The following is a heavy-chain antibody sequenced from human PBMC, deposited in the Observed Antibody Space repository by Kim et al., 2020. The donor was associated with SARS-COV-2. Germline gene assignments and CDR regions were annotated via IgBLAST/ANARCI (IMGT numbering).Heavy chain of an antibody. CDR1: GFTFRNSA. J-gene: IGHJ2*01. CDR3: ARHLHDTTGTFYWYFDL. CDR2: IFGSGSGT. D-gene: IGHD3-3*02. V-gene: IGHV3-23*01. Sequence: GGSLRLSCAASGFTFRNSAMSWVRQAPGKGLEWVAGIFGSGSGTYYGDSVKGRFSISRDNSQSTLFLQMDNLRAEDTAVYYCARHLHDTTGTFYWYFDLWGRGTLVTVSS.